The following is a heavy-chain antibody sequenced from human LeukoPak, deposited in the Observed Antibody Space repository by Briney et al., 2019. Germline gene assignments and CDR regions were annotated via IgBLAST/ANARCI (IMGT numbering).Heavy chain of an antibody. Sequence: PGGSLRLSCAASGFIFNNYGLVWVRQAPGKGLEWVSAISNDGGGTTYADFVKGRFTISRDNSKNTLFLQMNSLSGEDTALYYCAKGGSGYFLDLWGQGTLVTVSS. V-gene: IGHV3-23*01. CDR1: GFIFNNYG. D-gene: IGHD3-22*01. J-gene: IGHJ5*02. CDR2: ISNDGGGT. CDR3: AKGGSGYFLDL.